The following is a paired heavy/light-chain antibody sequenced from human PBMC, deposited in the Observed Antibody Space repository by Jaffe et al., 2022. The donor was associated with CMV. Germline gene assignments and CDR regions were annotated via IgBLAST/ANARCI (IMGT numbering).Heavy chain of an antibody. CDR3: ARRQGSAWGRFEP. J-gene: IGHJ5*02. Sequence: QVQLQQWGAGLLKSSETLSLTCAIYGGSFSNYYWSWIRQPPGKGLEWIGEIFQSGSTDYNPSLKSRVSISVDTSKNHFSLNLTSVTAADAAVYYCARRQGSAWGRFEPWGQGTLVTVSS. D-gene: IGHD7-27*01. CDR1: GGSFSNYY. V-gene: IGHV4-34*12. CDR2: IFQSGST.
Light chain of an antibody. Sequence: DIQMTQSPSSLSASVGDRVTITCRASQSISGYLNWYQQKSGKAPKLLLYAASRLQSGVPSRFSGSGSGTDFTLTISSLQLEDFATYYCQQSYSTPQTFGQGTKLEIK. V-gene: IGKV1-39*01. CDR1: QSISGY. J-gene: IGKJ2*01. CDR2: AAS. CDR3: QQSYSTPQT.